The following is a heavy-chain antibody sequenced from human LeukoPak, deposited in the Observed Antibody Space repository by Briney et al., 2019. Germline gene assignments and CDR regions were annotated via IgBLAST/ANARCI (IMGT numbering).Heavy chain of an antibody. Sequence: ASVEVSCKASGGTFSSYAISWVRQAPGQGLEWMGGIIPIFGTANYAQKFQGRVTITADESTSTAYMELSSLRSEDTAVYYCARRVGAYSHPYDYWGQGTLVTVSS. CDR2: IIPIFGTA. V-gene: IGHV1-69*13. J-gene: IGHJ4*02. CDR1: GGTFSSYA. D-gene: IGHD4/OR15-4a*01. CDR3: ARRVGAYSHPYDY.